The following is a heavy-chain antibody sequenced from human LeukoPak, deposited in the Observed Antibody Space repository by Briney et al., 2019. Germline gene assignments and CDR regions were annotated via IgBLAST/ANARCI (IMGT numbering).Heavy chain of an antibody. V-gene: IGHV4-34*01. CDR2: INHSGST. J-gene: IGHJ4*02. D-gene: IGHD3-16*01. CDR1: GGSFSGYY. Sequence: NPSETLSLTCAVYGGSFSGYYWSWIRQPPGKGLEWIGEINHSGSTNYNPSLKSRVTMSLDTSKNQLSLKLTSVTAADTAVYYCAVLGNYALDYWGQGTLVTVSS. CDR3: AVLGNYALDY.